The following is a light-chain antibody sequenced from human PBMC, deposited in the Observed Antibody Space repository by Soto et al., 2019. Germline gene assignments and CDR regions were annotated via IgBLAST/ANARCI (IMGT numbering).Light chain of an antibody. CDR1: QSVSSY. J-gene: IGKJ3*01. V-gene: IGKV3-11*01. CDR2: VAS. CDR3: QQRSNWPPWFT. Sequence: EIVLTQSPATLSLSPGERATLSCRASQSVSSYLAWYQQKPGQAPRLLIYVASNSATGIPARFSGSGSGTDLTLTISSLEPEDFAVYYCQQRSNWPPWFTFGPGTKVDIK.